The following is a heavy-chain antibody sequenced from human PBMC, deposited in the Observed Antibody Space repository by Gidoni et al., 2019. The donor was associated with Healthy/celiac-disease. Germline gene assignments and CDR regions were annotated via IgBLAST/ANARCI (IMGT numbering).Heavy chain of an antibody. Sequence: QVQLQESGPGLVKPSQTLSRTCTVSGGSISSGGYYWSWIRQHPGKGLEWIVYIYYSGSTNYNPSLKSRVTISVDTSKNQFSLKLSSVTAADTAVYYCARAPPWGGTTGFDYWGQGTLVTVSS. CDR3: ARAPPWGGTTGFDY. CDR2: IYYSGST. V-gene: IGHV4-31*03. J-gene: IGHJ4*02. D-gene: IGHD1-1*01. CDR1: GGSISSGGYY.